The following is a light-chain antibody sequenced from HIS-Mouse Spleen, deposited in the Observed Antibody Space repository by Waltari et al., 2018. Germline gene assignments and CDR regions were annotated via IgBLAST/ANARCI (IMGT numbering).Light chain of an antibody. J-gene: IGLJ3*02. CDR2: EGS. CDR1: SSDVGSYNL. V-gene: IGLV2-23*01. CDR3: CSYAGSSTWV. Sequence: QSALTQPASVSGSPGQSITISCPGTSSDVGSYNLVSWYQQHPGKAPKLMIYEGSKRPSGVSNRFSGSKSGNTASPTISGLQAEDEADYYCCSYAGSSTWVFGGGTKLTVL.